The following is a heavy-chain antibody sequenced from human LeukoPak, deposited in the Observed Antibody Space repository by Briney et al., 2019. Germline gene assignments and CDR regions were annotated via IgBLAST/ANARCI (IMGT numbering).Heavy chain of an antibody. V-gene: IGHV3-48*04. CDR3: AKDIRQQPRTYYFDY. CDR1: GFTFSTYN. D-gene: IGHD6-13*01. Sequence: GGSLRLSCAASGFTFSTYNMNWVRQAPGKGLEWVSYISYSGTIYYADSVKGRFSISRDNSKNSLYLQMNSLRAEDTALYYCAKDIRQQPRTYYFDYWGQGTLVTVSS. CDR2: ISYSGTI. J-gene: IGHJ4*02.